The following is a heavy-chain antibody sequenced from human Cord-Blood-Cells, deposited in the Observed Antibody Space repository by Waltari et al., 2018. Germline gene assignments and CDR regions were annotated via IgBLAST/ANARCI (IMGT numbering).Heavy chain of an antibody. CDR2: ISSRSSYI. J-gene: IGHJ3*02. D-gene: IGHD6-13*01. CDR1: GFTFSSYS. V-gene: IGHV3-21*01. Sequence: EVQLVESGGGLVKPGGSLRLSCAASGFTFSSYSMNWVRQAPGKVLELVASISSRSSYIYYADSVKGRFTISRDNAKNSLYLQMNSLRAEDTAVYYCARDRSAAAGTGAFDIWGQGTMVTVSS. CDR3: ARDRSAAAGTGAFDI.